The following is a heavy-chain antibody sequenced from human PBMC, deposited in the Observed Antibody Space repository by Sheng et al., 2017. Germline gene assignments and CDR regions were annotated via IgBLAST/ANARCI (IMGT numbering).Heavy chain of an antibody. Sequence: QVQLVESGGGVVQPGRSLRLSCSVSGFTFSSYGMHWVRQAPGKGLEWVALMYDDGSRTFYADSVKGRFTIWRDNSENTLYLQMNSLRAEDTAVYYCARDDNRPGNAFDIWGQGTMATVS. CDR1: GFTFSSYG. CDR2: MYDDGSRT. CDR3: ARDDNRPGNAFDI. D-gene: IGHD1-1*01. J-gene: IGHJ3*02. V-gene: IGHV3-33*08.